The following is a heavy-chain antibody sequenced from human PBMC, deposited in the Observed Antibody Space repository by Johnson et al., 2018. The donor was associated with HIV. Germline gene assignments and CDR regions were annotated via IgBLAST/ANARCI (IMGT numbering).Heavy chain of an antibody. CDR2: IYSGGST. V-gene: IGHV3-53*01. J-gene: IGHJ3*01. D-gene: IGHD3-9*01. CDR3: AKDVLRSFDWLPDSFDV. Sequence: VQLVESGGGLIQPGGSLRLSCATSGFTVSSNYMSWVRQAPGKGLEWVSVIYSGGSTYYADSVKGRFTISRDNSKNTLYLQMTSLRAEDTAVYYCAKDVLRSFDWLPDSFDVWGQGTVVTVSS. CDR1: GFTVSSNY.